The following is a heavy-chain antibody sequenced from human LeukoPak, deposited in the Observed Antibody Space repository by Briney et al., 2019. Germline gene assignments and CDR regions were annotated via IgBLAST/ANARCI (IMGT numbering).Heavy chain of an antibody. V-gene: IGHV4-59*01. CDR3: ATGYSSTWYYFDY. J-gene: IGHJ4*02. Sequence: NPSETLSLTCTVSGDSISSYYWSWIRQPPGKGLEWIGYSYHTGSTNYNPSLKSRVTISVDKSKNQFSLKLSSVTAGDTAVYYCATGYSSTWYYFDYWGQGTLVTVSS. CDR2: SYHTGST. D-gene: IGHD6-13*01. CDR1: GDSISSYY.